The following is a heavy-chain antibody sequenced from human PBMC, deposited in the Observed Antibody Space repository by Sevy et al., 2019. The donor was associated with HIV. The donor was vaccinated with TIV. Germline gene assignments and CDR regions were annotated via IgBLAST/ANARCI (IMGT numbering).Heavy chain of an antibody. V-gene: IGHV3-23*01. J-gene: IGHJ6*03. Sequence: GGSLRFSCAVSGFSFDSYGMTWVRQAPGKGLEWVSGISGSGTRTYYADSVKGRFSISRDNSKNRLYLQMNSLRSEDTAIYCCAKGGGGHYDPDEIGYYFYYYNMDVWGKGTTVTVSS. CDR2: ISGSGTRT. D-gene: IGHD3-22*01. CDR1: GFSFDSYG. CDR3: AKGGGGHYDPDEIGYYFYYYNMDV.